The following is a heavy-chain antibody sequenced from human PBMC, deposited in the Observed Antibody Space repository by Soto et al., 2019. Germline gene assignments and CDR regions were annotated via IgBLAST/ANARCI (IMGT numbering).Heavy chain of an antibody. CDR1: GFTFNIYA. V-gene: IGHV3-30-3*01. D-gene: IGHD2-2*01. CDR3: ARVGRGFCSSSRCYTDGFDL. CDR2: ISHDGTSR. Sequence: QVRLVESGGGVVQPGRSLRLSCAASGFTFNIYAMHWVRQAPGKGLEWVAVISHDGTSRYYADSVKGRVTISRDNSKSMVFVQMNSLGVEDTAVYYCARVGRGFCSSSRCYTDGFDLWGQGTVVTVST. J-gene: IGHJ3*01.